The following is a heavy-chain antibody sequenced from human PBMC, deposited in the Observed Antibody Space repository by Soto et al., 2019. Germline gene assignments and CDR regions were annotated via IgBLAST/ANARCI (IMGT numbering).Heavy chain of an antibody. CDR1: GFIFSSFA. D-gene: IGHD3-22*01. V-gene: IGHV3-30*18. J-gene: IGHJ5*02. Sequence: QVQLVESGGGVVQPGGSLRLSCEASGFIFSSFAMHWVRQAPGKGLEWVAVISYDGTKKNFADSVQGRFTISRDNSKNTLLLQMNSLRAEDTAVYYCAKGQYEAAIVVVATNFFDPWGQGTLVTVSS. CDR3: AKGQYEAAIVVVATNFFDP. CDR2: ISYDGTKK.